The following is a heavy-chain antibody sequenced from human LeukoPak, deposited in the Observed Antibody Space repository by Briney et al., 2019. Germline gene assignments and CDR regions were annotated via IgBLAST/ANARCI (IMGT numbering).Heavy chain of an antibody. J-gene: IGHJ5*02. V-gene: IGHV4-31*03. D-gene: IGHD3-3*01. CDR1: GGSISSGGYY. CDR2: IYYSGST. Sequence: SETLSLTCTVSGGSISSGGYYWSWIRQHPGKGLEWIGYIYYSGSTYYNPSLKSRVTISVDTSKNQFSLKLSSVTAADTAVYYCARWGITIFEDVEGDQFDPWGQGTLVTVSS. CDR3: ARWGITIFEDVEGDQFDP.